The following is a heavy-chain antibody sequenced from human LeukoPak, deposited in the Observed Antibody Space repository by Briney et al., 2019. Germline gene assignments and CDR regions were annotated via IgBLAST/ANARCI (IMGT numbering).Heavy chain of an antibody. V-gene: IGHV1-69*13. CDR1: GGTFSSYA. J-gene: IGHJ6*03. CDR3: ARDPELRFLESPDRYYYMDV. Sequence: ASVKVSCKASGGTFSSYAISWVRQAPGQGLEWMGGIIPIFDTANYAQKFQGRVTITADESTSTAYMELSSLRSEDTAVYYCARDPELRFLESPDRYYYMDVRGKGTTVTVSS. CDR2: IIPIFDTA. D-gene: IGHD3-3*01.